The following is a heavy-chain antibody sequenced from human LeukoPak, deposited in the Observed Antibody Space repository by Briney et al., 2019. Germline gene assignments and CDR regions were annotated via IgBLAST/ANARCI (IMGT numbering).Heavy chain of an antibody. V-gene: IGHV1-69*05. Sequence: SVKVSCKASGGTFSSYAISWGRQAPGHRLEWMGRIIPIFGTANYAQKFQGRVTITTDESTSTAYMELSRLRSEDTAVYYCARDRELLYFDYWGQGTLVTVSS. CDR2: IIPIFGTA. D-gene: IGHD1-26*01. CDR1: GGTFSSYA. CDR3: ARDRELLYFDY. J-gene: IGHJ4*02.